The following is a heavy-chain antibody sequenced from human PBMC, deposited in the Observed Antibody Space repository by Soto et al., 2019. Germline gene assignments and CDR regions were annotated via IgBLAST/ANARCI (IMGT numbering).Heavy chain of an antibody. Sequence: QVQLQQWGAGLLKPSETLSLTCAVYGGSFSGYYWSWIRQPPGKGLEWIGEINHSGSTNYNPSLKSRVTISVDTSKNQFSLKLSSVTAADTAVYYCVRGNPATVTNDGYFDYWGQGTLVTVSS. CDR3: VRGNPATVTNDGYFDY. CDR1: GGSFSGYY. V-gene: IGHV4-34*01. CDR2: INHSGST. D-gene: IGHD4-17*01. J-gene: IGHJ4*02.